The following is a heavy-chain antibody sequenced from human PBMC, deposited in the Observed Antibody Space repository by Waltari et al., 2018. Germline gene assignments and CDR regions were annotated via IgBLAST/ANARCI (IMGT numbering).Heavy chain of an antibody. V-gene: IGHV1-46*01. Sequence: QVQLVQSGAEVTKPGASVTVSCKASGYPFANFYIHWVRQAPGHGLEWMGKINPKGGSAGYAQRFKGRIIMTTDTSTGTVYMELNSLTSNDTAVYFCARVPPGPYYFDYWGQGTLVTVSS. J-gene: IGHJ4*02. CDR1: GYPFANFY. CDR2: INPKGGSA. CDR3: ARVPPGPYYFDY.